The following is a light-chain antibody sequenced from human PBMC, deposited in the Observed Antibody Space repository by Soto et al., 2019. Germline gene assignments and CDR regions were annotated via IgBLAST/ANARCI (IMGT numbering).Light chain of an antibody. Sequence: QSVLTQPPSVSGAPGQRVTISCTGSSSNIGAGYDVHWYQQLPGTAPKLLIYGNNNRSSGVPDRFSGSKSGTSASLAITGLQAEDEADYYCQSYDSSLSGVFGGGTKLTVL. CDR3: QSYDSSLSGV. V-gene: IGLV1-40*01. CDR2: GNN. CDR1: SSNIGAGYD. J-gene: IGLJ3*02.